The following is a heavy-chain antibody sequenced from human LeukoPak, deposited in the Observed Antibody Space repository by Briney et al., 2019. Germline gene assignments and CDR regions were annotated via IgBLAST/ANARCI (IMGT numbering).Heavy chain of an antibody. V-gene: IGHV3-30*03. J-gene: IGHJ4*02. CDR2: ISYDGSHE. CDR3: ARAGRGLRYFDWLTYDY. Sequence: GSLRLSCAASGFTFSSYFMSWVRQAPGKGLEWVAVISYDGSHEYFADSVKGRFTISRDNSKNTLYLQMNSLRAEDTAVYYCARAGRGLRYFDWLTYDYWGQGTLVTVSS. CDR1: GFTFSSYF. D-gene: IGHD3-9*01.